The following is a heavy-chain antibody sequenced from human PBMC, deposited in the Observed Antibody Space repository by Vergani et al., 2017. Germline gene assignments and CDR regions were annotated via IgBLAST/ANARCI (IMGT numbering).Heavy chain of an antibody. V-gene: IGHV4-59*13. CDR2: IYFTGST. D-gene: IGHD3-9*01. J-gene: IGHJ6*02. CDR1: GGPFNTYY. CDR3: ARVMYRDEASTGYRLEGMDI. Sequence: QVQLEESGPGLVKPSETLSLTCTVPGGPFNTYYWSWIRQSPGKGLEWIGYIYFTGSTNYNPSLNSRVTMSVDTSKNRFSLKLRSVTAADTAVYFCARVMYRDEASTGYRLEGMDIWGQGTTVTISS.